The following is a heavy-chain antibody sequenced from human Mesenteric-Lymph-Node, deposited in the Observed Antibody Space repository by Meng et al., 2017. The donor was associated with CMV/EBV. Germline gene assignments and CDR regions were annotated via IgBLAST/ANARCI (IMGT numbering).Heavy chain of an antibody. D-gene: IGHD3-22*01. CDR2: NSVGNGNT. Sequence: FTNYILHWVRQAPGQKLEWMGWNSVGNGNTRSSQKFQGRVTMTRDTSTSTVYMELSSLRSEDTAVYYCARGGSLRAYDSSGYYGCDYWGQGTLVTVSS. J-gene: IGHJ4*02. CDR3: ARGGSLRAYDSSGYYGCDY. CDR1: FTNYI. V-gene: IGHV1-3*01.